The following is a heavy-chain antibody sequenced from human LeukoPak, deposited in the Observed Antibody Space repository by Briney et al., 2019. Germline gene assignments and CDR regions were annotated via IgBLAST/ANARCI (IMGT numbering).Heavy chain of an antibody. J-gene: IGHJ6*04. CDR3: ANRVGDV. Sequence: GGSLRLSCATSGFTLSSYVMHWVRQAPGKGLEWVAVISYDGSNKYYADSVKGRFTISRDNSKNTLYLQMNSLRAEDTAVYYCANRVGDVWGKGTTVTISS. V-gene: IGHV3-30*04. D-gene: IGHD2-15*01. CDR2: ISYDGSNK. CDR1: GFTLSSYV.